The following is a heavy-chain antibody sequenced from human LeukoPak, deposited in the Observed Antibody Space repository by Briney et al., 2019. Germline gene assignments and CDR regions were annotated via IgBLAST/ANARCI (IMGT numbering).Heavy chain of an antibody. CDR2: IRNRARGHTT. Sequence: GGSLTLSCAASGFMFSDHYMDWVRHPPGKGLEWVGRIRNRARGHTTEYAASVKGRFTVSRDDSKNSVYLQMNSLKTEDTAVYYCARPNGIDWSIDYFDYWGQGTLVTVSS. J-gene: IGHJ4*02. CDR1: GFMFSDHY. CDR3: ARPNGIDWSIDYFDY. V-gene: IGHV3-72*01. D-gene: IGHD3-9*01.